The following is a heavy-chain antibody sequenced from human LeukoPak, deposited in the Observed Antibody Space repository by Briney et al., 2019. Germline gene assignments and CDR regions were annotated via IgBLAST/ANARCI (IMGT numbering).Heavy chain of an antibody. Sequence: TGGSLRLSCAASGFTSSSYAMTWVRQAPGKGLQWVSAISSSGGSTYYADSVKGRFTISRDNSKNTLFLQMNSLRAEDTAVYYCAKDSFRSSSGVDPWGQGTLVTVSS. D-gene: IGHD6-19*01. J-gene: IGHJ5*02. CDR2: ISSSGGST. V-gene: IGHV3-23*01. CDR1: GFTSSSYA. CDR3: AKDSFRSSSGVDP.